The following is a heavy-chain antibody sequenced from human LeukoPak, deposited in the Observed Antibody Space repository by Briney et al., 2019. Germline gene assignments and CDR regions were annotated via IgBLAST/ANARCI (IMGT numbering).Heavy chain of an antibody. J-gene: IGHJ4*02. V-gene: IGHV3-30*02. CDR2: IWYDGGNK. D-gene: IGHD4-23*01. Sequence: PGGSLRLSCAASGLSFNSYGMTWVRQAPGKGLEWVAFIWYDGGNKYYADSVKGRFTISRDNSKNTVYLQVDSLRAEDTAVYYCAKDHGGNSWYYFDYWGQGTLVTVSS. CDR1: GLSFNSYG. CDR3: AKDHGGNSWYYFDY.